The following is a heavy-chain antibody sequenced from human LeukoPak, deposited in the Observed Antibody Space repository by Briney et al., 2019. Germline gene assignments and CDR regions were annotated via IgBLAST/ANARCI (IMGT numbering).Heavy chain of an antibody. V-gene: IGHV4-59*01. CDR1: GGSISSYY. Sequence: PSETLSLTCTVSGGSISSYYWSWIRQPPGKGLEWIGYIYYSGSTNYNPSLKSRVTISVGTSKNQFSLKLSSVTAADTAVYYCASCAGTSCYYYYYMDVWGKGTTVTVSS. J-gene: IGHJ6*03. CDR2: IYYSGST. D-gene: IGHD2-2*01. CDR3: ASCAGTSCYYYYYMDV.